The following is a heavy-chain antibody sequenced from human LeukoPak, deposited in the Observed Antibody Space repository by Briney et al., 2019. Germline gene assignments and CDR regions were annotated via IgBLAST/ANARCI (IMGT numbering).Heavy chain of an antibody. J-gene: IGHJ4*02. D-gene: IGHD3-10*01. V-gene: IGHV1-69*05. Sequence: SVKVSCKAPGDTFSKYALSWGRLAPGQGLEWMGGSIPMYGTANSAQKFQGRLTFNTDDSTSTTYLELSSLRPEDTALYYCARVVLLYGSGTYLDVWGQGTLVTVSS. CDR1: GDTFSKYA. CDR3: ARVVLLYGSGTYLDV. CDR2: SIPMYGTA.